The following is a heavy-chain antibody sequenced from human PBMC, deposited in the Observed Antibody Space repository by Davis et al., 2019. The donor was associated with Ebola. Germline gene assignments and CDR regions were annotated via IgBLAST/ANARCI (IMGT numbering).Heavy chain of an antibody. J-gene: IGHJ4*02. Sequence: PSETLSLTCAVYGGSFSGYYWSWIRQPPGKGLEWIGEINHSGSTNYNPSLKSRVTISVDTSKNQFSLKLSSVTAADTAVYYCARGPSKKDTAMANWGQGTLVTVSS. CDR2: INHSGST. D-gene: IGHD5-18*01. V-gene: IGHV4-34*01. CDR3: ARGPSKKDTAMAN. CDR1: GGSFSGYY.